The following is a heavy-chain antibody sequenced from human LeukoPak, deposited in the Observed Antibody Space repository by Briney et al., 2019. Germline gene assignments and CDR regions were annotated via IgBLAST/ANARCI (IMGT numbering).Heavy chain of an antibody. CDR1: GFTVSSNY. CDR2: IYSGGST. CDR3: ASATMIVNQGFDY. V-gene: IGHV3-66*02. J-gene: IGHJ4*02. Sequence: GSLILSCAASGFTVSSNYMSWVRQAPGKGLERVSVIYSGGSTYYADSVKGRFTISRDNSKNTLYLQMDSLRAEDTAVYCCASATMIVNQGFDYWGQGTLVTVSS. D-gene: IGHD3-22*01.